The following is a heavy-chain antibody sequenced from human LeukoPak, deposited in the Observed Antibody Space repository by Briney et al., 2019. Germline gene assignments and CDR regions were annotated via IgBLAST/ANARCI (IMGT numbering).Heavy chain of an antibody. D-gene: IGHD6-19*01. V-gene: IGHV3-21*01. J-gene: IGHJ4*02. CDR1: GFTFSSYS. CDR2: IISSSSYI. CDR3: ARVGYSSGWYEGY. Sequence: PGGSLRLSCAASGFTFSSYSMNWVRQAPGEGLEWVSSIISSSSYIYYADSVKGRFTISRDNAKNSLYLQMNSLRAEDTAVYYCARVGYSSGWYEGYWGRGTLVTVSS.